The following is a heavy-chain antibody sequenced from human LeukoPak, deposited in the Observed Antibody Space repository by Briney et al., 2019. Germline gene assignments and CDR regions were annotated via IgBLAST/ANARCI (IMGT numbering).Heavy chain of an antibody. CDR2: ISSSSGST. CDR1: GFTFSSYA. CDR3: AKDGMAIGEEVPYYYYYYMDV. Sequence: GGSLRLSCATSGFTFSSYAMSWVRQAPGKGLEWVSAISSSSGSTYYADSVKGRFTISRDNSKNTLYLQMNSLRADDTAVYYCAKDGMAIGEEVPYYYYYYMDVWGKGTTVTVSS. V-gene: IGHV3-23*01. D-gene: IGHD3-10*01. J-gene: IGHJ6*03.